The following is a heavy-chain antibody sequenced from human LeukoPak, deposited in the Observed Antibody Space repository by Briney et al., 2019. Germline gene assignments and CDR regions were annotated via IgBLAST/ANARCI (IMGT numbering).Heavy chain of an antibody. J-gene: IGHJ4*02. V-gene: IGHV4-31*03. Sequence: SETLSLTCTVSGASISNSDYYWAWIRQHPGKGLEWIGYIYYSGSTYYNPSLKSRVSISVDTSKNQFSLKLSSVTAADTAVYYCARVGSRSGGTCYYRLFDYWGQGTLVTVPS. D-gene: IGHD2-15*01. CDR1: GASISNSDYY. CDR3: ARVGSRSGGTCYYRLFDY. CDR2: IYYSGST.